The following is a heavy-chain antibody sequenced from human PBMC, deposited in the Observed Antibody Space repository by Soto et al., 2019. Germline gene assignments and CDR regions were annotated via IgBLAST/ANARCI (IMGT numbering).Heavy chain of an antibody. CDR1: GYTFTSYG. V-gene: IGHV1-18*01. CDR3: ARGRAGVTIFGVVIMDV. J-gene: IGHJ6*02. CDR2: ISAYNGNT. Sequence: ASVKVSCKASGYTFTSYGISWGRQAPGQGLEWMGWISAYNGNTNYAQKLQGRVTMTTDTSTSTAYMELRSLRSDDTAVYYCARGRAGVTIFGVVIMDVWGQGTTVTVSS. D-gene: IGHD3-3*01.